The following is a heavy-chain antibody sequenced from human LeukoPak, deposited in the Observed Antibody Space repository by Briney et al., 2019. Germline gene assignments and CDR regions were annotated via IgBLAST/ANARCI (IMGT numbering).Heavy chain of an antibody. CDR3: AKGDPRYCSGGSCSY. D-gene: IGHD2-15*01. Sequence: GGSLRLSCAASGLTFSVYAMSWVRQAPGKGLEWVPTISGSGANTYYADSVKGRFTISRDTSKTTLFLQMNSLRAEDTAIYYCAKGDPRYCSGGSCSYWGQGTLVTVSS. J-gene: IGHJ4*02. CDR1: GLTFSVYA. CDR2: ISGSGANT. V-gene: IGHV3-23*01.